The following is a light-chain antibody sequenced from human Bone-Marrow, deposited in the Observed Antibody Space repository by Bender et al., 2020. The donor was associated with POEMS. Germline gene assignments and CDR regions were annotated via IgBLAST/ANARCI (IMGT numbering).Light chain of an antibody. CDR3: CSYALGRSYV. V-gene: IGLV2-23*02. J-gene: IGLJ1*01. CDR1: SSDVGSYNL. Sequence: QSALTQPASVSGSPGQSITISCTGTSSDVGSYNLVSWYQHFPGKAPHLILYEVNQRPSGVSNRFSGSKSGNTASLTISGLQTDDEADYYCCSYALGRSYVFGTGTKVTVL. CDR2: EVN.